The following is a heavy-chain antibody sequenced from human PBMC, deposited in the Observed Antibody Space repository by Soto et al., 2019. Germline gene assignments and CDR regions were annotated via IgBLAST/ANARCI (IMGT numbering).Heavy chain of an antibody. CDR3: AKMDADLLPYYYYGMDV. V-gene: IGHV3-30*18. Sequence: QVQLVESGGGVVQPGRSLSLSCAASGFRFSDYGIHWVRQAPGKGLEWVALISYDGSKKFYTDSVKGRFTISRDNSKNTMYLQIDRLRAEDTAVYYCAKMDADLLPYYYYGMDVWGQGTTVTVSS. D-gene: IGHD1-26*01. J-gene: IGHJ6*02. CDR1: GFRFSDYG. CDR2: ISYDGSKK.